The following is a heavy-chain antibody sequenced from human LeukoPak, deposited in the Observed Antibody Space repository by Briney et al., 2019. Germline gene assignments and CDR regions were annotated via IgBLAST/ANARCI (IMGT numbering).Heavy chain of an antibody. Sequence: KPSEPLSLTCAVSGGSISDYYWSWIRQPAGKGLEWIGRIHSRGTTNYNPSLKSRVTMSVGTSRNQFSLKLSSVTAADTAVYYCAREGVVVVVVPNAHNWFDRWGQGTLVTVSS. CDR1: GGSISDYY. V-gene: IGHV4-4*07. CDR2: IHSRGTT. CDR3: AREGVVVVVVPNAHNWFDR. J-gene: IGHJ5*02. D-gene: IGHD2-21*01.